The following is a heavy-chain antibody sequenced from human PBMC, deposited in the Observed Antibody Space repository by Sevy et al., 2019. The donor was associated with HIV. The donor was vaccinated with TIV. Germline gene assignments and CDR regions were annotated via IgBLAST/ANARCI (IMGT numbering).Heavy chain of an antibody. D-gene: IGHD3-22*01. CDR3: GKIGYYDSRGYSNDALDV. Sequence: GGSLRLSCATSGFTFSDHYIDWVRQAPGKGLEWVGRSRNKANGFTTAHAASGKGRFSNSRDDSKNSLHLQMNSLTTDDTAVYYCGKIGYYDSRGYSNDALDVWGQGTVVTVSS. J-gene: IGHJ3*01. V-gene: IGHV3-72*01. CDR1: GFTFSDHY. CDR2: SRNKANGFTT.